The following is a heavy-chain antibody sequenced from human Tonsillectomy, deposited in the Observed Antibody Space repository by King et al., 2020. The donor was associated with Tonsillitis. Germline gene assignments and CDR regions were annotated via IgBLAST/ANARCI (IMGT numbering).Heavy chain of an antibody. CDR1: GFTFSSFA. CDR2: IRGSGSSA. V-gene: IGHV3-23*04. Sequence: VQLVESGGGLVQPGGSLRLSCAASGFTFSSFAMTWVRQAPGKGLEWVSAIRGSGSSAYYADSVKGRFTISRDNFKNMVYLQMNSLGADDTAVYYFANGRDAYNLDSWGQGTLVTVSS. J-gene: IGHJ4*02. D-gene: IGHD5-24*01. CDR3: ANGRDAYNLDS.